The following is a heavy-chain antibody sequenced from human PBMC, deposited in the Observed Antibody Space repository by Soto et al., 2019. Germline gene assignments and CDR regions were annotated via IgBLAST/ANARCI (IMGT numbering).Heavy chain of an antibody. CDR2: IWYDGSNK. D-gene: IGHD5-12*01. J-gene: IGHJ4*02. V-gene: IGHV3-33*01. CDR1: GFTFSSYG. Sequence: QVQLVESGGGVVQPGRSLRLSCAASGFTFSSYGMHWVRQAPGKGLEWVAVIWYDGSNKYYADSVKGRFTISRDNSKNTLYLQMNSLRAEDTAVYYCARDIVATYFDYWGQGTLVTVS. CDR3: ARDIVATYFDY.